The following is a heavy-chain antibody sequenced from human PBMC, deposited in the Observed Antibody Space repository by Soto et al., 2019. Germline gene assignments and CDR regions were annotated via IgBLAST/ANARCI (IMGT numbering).Heavy chain of an antibody. CDR3: AKKLSGPVMRCPDY. V-gene: IGHV3-30*18. D-gene: IGHD3-16*02. J-gene: IGHJ4*02. Sequence: GGSLRVSCVASGFAFSTYVRHWVRQAPGKGLEWVAATSSDGSIKSYADSAKGRFTISRDNSKNTLYLQMDSLRAEDTALYYCAKKLSGPVMRCPDYWGQGTQVTVSS. CDR1: GFAFSTYV. CDR2: TSSDGSIK.